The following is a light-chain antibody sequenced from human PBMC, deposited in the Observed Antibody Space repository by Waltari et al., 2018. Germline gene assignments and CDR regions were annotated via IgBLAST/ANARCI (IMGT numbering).Light chain of an antibody. V-gene: IGLV1-40*01. CDR2: ANN. J-gene: IGLJ1*01. Sequence: QSVLTQPPSMSGAPGQRVTISCTGSSSNIGAHYDVHWPQQLPETSPKLLIYANNSRPSEVPDRFSASKSGTSAFLAIAGLQPEDEADYYCQSFDASLGYVFGTGTRVTVL. CDR3: QSFDASLGYV. CDR1: SSNIGAHYD.